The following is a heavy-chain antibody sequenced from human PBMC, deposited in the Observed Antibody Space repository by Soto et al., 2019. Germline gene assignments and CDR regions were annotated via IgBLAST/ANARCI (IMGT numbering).Heavy chain of an antibody. Sequence: PSETLSLTCTVSGGSISSGGYYWSWIRQHPGKGLEWIGYIYYSGSTYYNPSLKSRVTISVDTSKSQFSLKLTSVTAADTAVYYCARLGGFYQSLDSWGQRAPVTVSS. J-gene: IGHJ5*01. CDR1: GGSISSGGYY. D-gene: IGHD3-22*01. CDR3: ARLGGFYQSLDS. V-gene: IGHV4-31*03. CDR2: IYYSGST.